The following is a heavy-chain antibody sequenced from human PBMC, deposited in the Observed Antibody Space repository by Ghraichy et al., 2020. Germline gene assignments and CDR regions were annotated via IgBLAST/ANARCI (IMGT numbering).Heavy chain of an antibody. D-gene: IGHD4/OR15-4a*01. CDR2: INHSGST. J-gene: IGHJ6*02. CDR3: ARAVWWINYGMDV. V-gene: IGHV4-34*01. Sequence: SETLSLTCAVYGGSFSGYYWSWIRQPPGKGLEWIGEINHSGSTNYNPSLKSRVTISVDTSKNQFSLKLSSVTAADTAVYYCARAVWWINYGMDVWGQGTTVTVPS. CDR1: GGSFSGYY.